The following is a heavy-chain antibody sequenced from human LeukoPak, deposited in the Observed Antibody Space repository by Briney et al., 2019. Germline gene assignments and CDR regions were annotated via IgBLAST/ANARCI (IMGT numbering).Heavy chain of an antibody. CDR2: ISAYNGNT. V-gene: IGHV1-18*01. Sequence: GASVKVSYKASGYTFTSYGISWVRQAPGQGLEWMGWISAYNGNTNYAQKLQGRVTMTTDTSTSTAYMELRSLRSDDTAVYYCARASHLRGYRGHELVVHYWEQGPLVNVSS. D-gene: IGHD5-12*01. J-gene: IGHJ4*02. CDR3: ARASHLRGYRGHELVVHY. CDR1: GYTFTSYG.